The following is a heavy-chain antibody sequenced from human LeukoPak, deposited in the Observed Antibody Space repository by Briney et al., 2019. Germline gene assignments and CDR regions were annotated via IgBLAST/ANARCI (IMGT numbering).Heavy chain of an antibody. Sequence: GGSLRLSCIASEFTFTNYLMSWVRQAPGKGLEWLANIKQDGSEKYYVDSVKGRFTISRDNAKNSLYLQMNSLRAEDTAVYYCARHNYDFWSVYMDVWGKGTTVTVSS. CDR3: ARHNYDFWSVYMDV. CDR1: EFTFTNYL. J-gene: IGHJ6*03. V-gene: IGHV3-7*03. CDR2: IKQDGSEK. D-gene: IGHD3-3*01.